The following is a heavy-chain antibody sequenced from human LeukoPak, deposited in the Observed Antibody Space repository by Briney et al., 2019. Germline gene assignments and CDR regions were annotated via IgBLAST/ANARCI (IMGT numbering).Heavy chain of an antibody. Sequence: PSETLSLTCTVSAGSISSYYWSWIRQPPGKGLEWIAYMYYSGSGNYNPSLKRRVTMSIDTSKSQFSLKLSSVTAADTAVYYCARGTVTTSMKAFDIWGQGTMVTVSS. D-gene: IGHD4-17*01. J-gene: IGHJ3*02. CDR1: AGSISSYY. CDR3: ARGTVTTSMKAFDI. CDR2: MYYSGSG. V-gene: IGHV4-59*08.